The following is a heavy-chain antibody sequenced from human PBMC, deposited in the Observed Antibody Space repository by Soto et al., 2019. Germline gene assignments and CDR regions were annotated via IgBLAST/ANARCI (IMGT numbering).Heavy chain of an antibody. CDR1: GFTFSSYA. CDR3: AKDSEYFVIVPTAYSDY. D-gene: IGHD2-2*01. Sequence: EVQLLESGGSLVQPGGSLRLSCAASGFTFSSYAMSWVRQAPGKGLEWVSASIGSGGSTYYAESVKGRFTISRDNYKKTLHLHMNSLRDEDTAVYYCAKDSEYFVIVPTAYSDYWGQGTLVTVSS. CDR2: SIGSGGST. J-gene: IGHJ4*02. V-gene: IGHV3-23*01.